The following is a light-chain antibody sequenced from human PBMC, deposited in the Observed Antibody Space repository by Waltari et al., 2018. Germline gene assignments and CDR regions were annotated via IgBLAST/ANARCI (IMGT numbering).Light chain of an antibody. J-gene: IGKJ4*01. V-gene: IGKV1-9*01. CDR1: QGISSY. CDR3: QQLNTYPLT. CDR2: AAS. Sequence: DIQLTQSPSFLSVSVGDRVTITCRASQGISSYLAWNQQKPGKAPKLLIYAASTLQSGVPSRFSGSGSGTEFTLTISSLQPEDFATYYCQQLNTYPLTFGGGTKVEIK.